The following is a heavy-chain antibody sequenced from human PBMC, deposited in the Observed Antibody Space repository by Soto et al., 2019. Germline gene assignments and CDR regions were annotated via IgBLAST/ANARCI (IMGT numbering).Heavy chain of an antibody. Sequence: GGSLRLSCAASGFSFSSYTMNWVRQAPGKGLEWISYIRDSTIMSYADSVKGRFTISRDNAKNSLFLQMNSLRVEDTAVYYCVRDYRYAFDIWGLGTMVTVS. D-gene: IGHD4-4*01. CDR1: GFSFSSYT. J-gene: IGHJ3*02. CDR2: IRDSTIM. V-gene: IGHV3-48*01. CDR3: VRDYRYAFDI.